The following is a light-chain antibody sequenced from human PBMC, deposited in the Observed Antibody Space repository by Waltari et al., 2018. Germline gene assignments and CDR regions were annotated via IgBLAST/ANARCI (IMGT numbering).Light chain of an antibody. CDR1: SSYVGGYDD. Sequence: QSALTQPASVSGSPGQSITISCTGTSSYVGGYDDVAWYQQHPGKAPKLMIYDVSKRPSGVSNRFSGSKSGNTASLTISGLQAEDEADYYCSSYTSSSDVVFGGGTKLTVL. CDR2: DVS. CDR3: SSYTSSSDVV. J-gene: IGLJ2*01. V-gene: IGLV2-14*01.